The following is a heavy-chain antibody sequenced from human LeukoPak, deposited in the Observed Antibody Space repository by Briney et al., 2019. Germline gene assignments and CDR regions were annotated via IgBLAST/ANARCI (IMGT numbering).Heavy chain of an antibody. CDR3: ARVDISGWYPSDY. CDR2: MNHNSGNT. V-gene: IGHV1-8*01. J-gene: IGHJ4*02. CDR1: GYTFTSYD. Sequence: ASVRVSCKASGYTFTSYDINWVPQAPGQGLEWVGWMNHNSGNTDCAQKFQGRVTMTRNTYISTAYMEVSSLRSEDTAVYYCARVDISGWYPSDYWGQGTLVTVSS. D-gene: IGHD6-19*01.